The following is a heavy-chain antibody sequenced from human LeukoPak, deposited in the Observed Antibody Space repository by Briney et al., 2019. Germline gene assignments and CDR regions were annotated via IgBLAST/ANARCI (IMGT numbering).Heavy chain of an antibody. V-gene: IGHV3-23*01. D-gene: IGHD3-10*01. CDR2: ISGSGGST. CDR1: GFTFGDYG. J-gene: IGHJ6*03. CDR3: AKEGDYYGSGSYYRGYYYYYYMDV. Sequence: PGGSLRLSCVASGFTFGDYGMTWVRQAPGQGLEWVSAISGSGGSTYYADSVKGRFTISRDNSKNTLYLQMNSLRAEDTAVYYCAKEGDYYGSGSYYRGYYYYYYMDVWGKGTTVTISS.